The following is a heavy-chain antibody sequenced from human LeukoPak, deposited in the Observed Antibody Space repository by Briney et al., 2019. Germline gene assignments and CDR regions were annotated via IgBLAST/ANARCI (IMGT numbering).Heavy chain of an antibody. CDR2: VFFGGQT. Sequence: PSETLSLTCSVSGDPVWSYYWTWVRQPPEKGLKWIGYVFFGGQTNYNPSVKSRVTISLDTSRSQFSLNLTSVTAADSAMYYCARGAYADRTGYNLDSWGQGTLVIVSS. D-gene: IGHD5-24*01. CDR1: GDPVWSYY. J-gene: IGHJ4*02. V-gene: IGHV4-59*02. CDR3: ARGAYADRTGYNLDS.